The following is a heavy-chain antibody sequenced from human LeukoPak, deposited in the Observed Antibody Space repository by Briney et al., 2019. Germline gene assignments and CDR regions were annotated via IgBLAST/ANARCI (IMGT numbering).Heavy chain of an antibody. Sequence: SETLSLTCTVSGRSISSGGYHCSWIRQHPGKGLEWIGYIYYSGTTSYNPSLKSRVTISVDTSKKKFSLKVSSVTVANTAVYYCARRGCDDNPNWFDPWGQGTLVTVSS. CDR1: GRSISSGGYH. CDR3: ARRGCDDNPNWFDP. V-gene: IGHV4-31*03. CDR2: IYYSGTT. J-gene: IGHJ5*02. D-gene: IGHD5-12*01.